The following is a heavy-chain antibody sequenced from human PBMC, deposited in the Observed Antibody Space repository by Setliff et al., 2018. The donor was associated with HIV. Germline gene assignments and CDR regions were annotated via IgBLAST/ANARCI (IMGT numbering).Heavy chain of an antibody. CDR1: RYTFSSYW. CDR3: ATLDPNYGDYLNY. Sequence: PGESLKISCEGSRYTFSSYWIAWVRQIPGKGLEWRGIVYPGDSDTRYSPSFQGQVTISADKSISTAYLQWSSLEASDTAMYYCATLDPNYGDYLNYWGQGTLVTVSS. CDR2: VYPGDSDT. J-gene: IGHJ4*02. D-gene: IGHD4-17*01. V-gene: IGHV5-51*01.